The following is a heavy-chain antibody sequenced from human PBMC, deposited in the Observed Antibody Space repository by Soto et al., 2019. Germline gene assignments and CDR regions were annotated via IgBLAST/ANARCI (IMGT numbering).Heavy chain of an antibody. CDR3: VRYPRSVGGSYRPDY. D-gene: IGHD3-16*02. J-gene: IGHJ4*02. CDR1: GLIFSSYW. Sequence: VQLVESGGGVVQPGRSLRLSCAASGLIFSSYWMHWVRQVPEKGLVWVSRINSDGSITNYADAVKGRFTISRDNVKNTLYLQMNSLRAEDTAVYYCVRYPRSVGGSYRPDYWGQGTLVTVSS. V-gene: IGHV3-74*02. CDR2: INSDGSIT.